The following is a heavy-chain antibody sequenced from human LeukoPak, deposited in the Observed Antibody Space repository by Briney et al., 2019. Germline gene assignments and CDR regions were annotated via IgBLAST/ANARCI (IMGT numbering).Heavy chain of an antibody. CDR3: GRGFDGYYHYYMDV. J-gene: IGHJ6*03. CDR1: GGTFTNYV. Sequence: SVKVSCKASGGTFTNYVISWVRQAPGQGLEWMGGIIPPFGTANYAQKFQGRVTITTDESTSTAYMELSSLRSEDTAVCYCGRGFDGYYHYYMDVWGKGTTVTVSS. CDR2: IIPPFGTA. V-gene: IGHV1-69*05. D-gene: IGHD5-24*01.